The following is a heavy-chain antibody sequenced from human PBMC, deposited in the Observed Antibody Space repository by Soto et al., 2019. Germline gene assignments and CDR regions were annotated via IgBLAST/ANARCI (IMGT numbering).Heavy chain of an antibody. CDR1: GFTFSSYR. V-gene: IGHV3-48*02. CDR2: ISSSSSTI. D-gene: IGHD3-16*01. Sequence: EVQLVESGGGLVQPGGSLRLSCAASGFTFSSYRMNWVRQAPGKGLEWVSYISSSSSTIYYADSVKGRFTISRDNAKNSLYLQMNSLRDEDTAVYYCERDKQGGGPDYFYYWGQGTLVTVSS. J-gene: IGHJ4*02. CDR3: ERDKQGGGPDYFYY.